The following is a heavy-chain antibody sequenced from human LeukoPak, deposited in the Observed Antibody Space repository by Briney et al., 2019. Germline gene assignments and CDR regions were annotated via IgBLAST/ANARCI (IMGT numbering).Heavy chain of an antibody. J-gene: IGHJ4*02. V-gene: IGHV3-53*01. CDR1: GFTVSSNY. CDR3: AKPEDSGYDGLV. Sequence: RGSLRLSCAASGFTVSSNYMSWVRQAPGKGLEWVSVIYSGGSTYYADSVKGRFTISRDNSKNTLYLQMNSLRAEDTAVYYCAKPEDSGYDGLVWGQGTLVTVSS. D-gene: IGHD5-12*01. CDR2: IYSGGST.